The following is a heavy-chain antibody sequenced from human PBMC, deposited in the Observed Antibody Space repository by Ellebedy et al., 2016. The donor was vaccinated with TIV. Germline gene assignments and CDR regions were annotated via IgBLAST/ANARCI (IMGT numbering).Heavy chain of an antibody. CDR1: GYSFTTYW. Sequence: GESLKISCKGSGYSFTTYWIGWVRQMPGKGLEWMGIICVGDSDTRYSPSFQGHVTISADKSISTAYLQWSSLNASDTAMYYCAIRADLWRYDFDYWGQGTLVTVSS. D-gene: IGHD3-3*01. CDR3: AIRADLWRYDFDY. V-gene: IGHV5-51*01. CDR2: ICVGDSDT. J-gene: IGHJ4*02.